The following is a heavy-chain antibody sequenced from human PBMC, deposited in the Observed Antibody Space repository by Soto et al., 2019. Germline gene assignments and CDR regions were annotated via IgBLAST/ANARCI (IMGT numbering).Heavy chain of an antibody. Sequence: ASVKVSCKASGYTFTSYYMHWVRQAPGQGLEWMGIINPSGGSTSYAQKFQGRVTMTRDTSTSTVYMELSSLRSEDTAVYYCVGWTRVAAAGTYGMYVWGQGTTVPVSS. CDR2: INPSGGST. CDR1: GYTFTSYY. CDR3: VGWTRVAAAGTYGMYV. V-gene: IGHV1-46*01. J-gene: IGHJ6*02. D-gene: IGHD6-13*01.